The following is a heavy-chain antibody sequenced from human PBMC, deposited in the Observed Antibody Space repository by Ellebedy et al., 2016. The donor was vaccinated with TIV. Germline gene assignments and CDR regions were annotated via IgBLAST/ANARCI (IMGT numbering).Heavy chain of an antibody. CDR1: GFSSNSQA. CDR2: ISNDGSKK. Sequence: GGSLRLXXPVSGFSSNSQAMQWVRQAPGNGLEWVAAISNDGSKKYYIVSVRGRFTISRDSSKNTLYLQMTSLRVEDTAVYYCAKKAPQYCTSGSCPPDAFDIWGQGTMVTVSS. J-gene: IGHJ3*02. CDR3: AKKAPQYCTSGSCPPDAFDI. V-gene: IGHV3-30-3*02. D-gene: IGHD2-15*01.